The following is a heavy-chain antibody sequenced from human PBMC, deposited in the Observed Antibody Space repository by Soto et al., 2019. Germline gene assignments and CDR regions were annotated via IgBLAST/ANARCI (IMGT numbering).Heavy chain of an antibody. CDR3: ARGPNYYYYGMDV. V-gene: IGHV3-33*01. CDR2: IWYDGSNK. J-gene: IGHJ6*02. Sequence: QVQLVESGGGVVQPGRSLRLSCAASGFTFSSYGMHWVRQAPGKGLEWVAVIWYDGSNKYYADSVKGRFTISRDNSKNTLYLQMNGLRAEDTAVYYCARGPNYYYYGMDVWGQGTTVTVSS. CDR1: GFTFSSYG.